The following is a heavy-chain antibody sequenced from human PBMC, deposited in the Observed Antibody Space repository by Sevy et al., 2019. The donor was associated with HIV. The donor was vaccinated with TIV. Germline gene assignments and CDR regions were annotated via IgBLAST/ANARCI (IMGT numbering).Heavy chain of an antibody. CDR3: ARDLVVVVPAAIDPGYMDV. CDR2: IKQDGSEK. Sequence: GGSLRLSCAASGFTFSSYWMSWVRQAPGKGLEWVANIKQDGSEKYYVDSVKGRFTISRDNAKNSLYLQMNSLGAEDMAVYYCARDLVVVVPAAIDPGYMDVWGKGTTVTVSS. V-gene: IGHV3-7*01. D-gene: IGHD2-2*02. CDR1: GFTFSSYW. J-gene: IGHJ6*03.